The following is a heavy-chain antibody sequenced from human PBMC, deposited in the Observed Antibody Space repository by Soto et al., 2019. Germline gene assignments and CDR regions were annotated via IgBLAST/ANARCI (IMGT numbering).Heavy chain of an antibody. V-gene: IGHV3-21*01. CDR3: VRGKLGLRLGDDRGYYFDN. Sequence: EVQLVESGGGLVKPGGSLRVSCAASGFTFRSFNMNWVRQAPGKGLEWVSSISSSSNYIYYADSVKGRFTISRDSAKNSLYLQMDSLRVEDTAVYYCVRGKLGLRLGDDRGYYFDNWGQGTLVTVSS. D-gene: IGHD3-16*01. J-gene: IGHJ4*02. CDR1: GFTFRSFN. CDR2: ISSSSNYI.